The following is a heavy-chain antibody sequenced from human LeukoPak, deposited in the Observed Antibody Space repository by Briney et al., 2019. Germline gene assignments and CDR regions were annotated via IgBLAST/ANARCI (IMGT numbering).Heavy chain of an antibody. CDR3: ARAGCSSTSCYVDYYYYGMDV. J-gene: IGHJ6*02. V-gene: IGHV3-33*08. D-gene: IGHD2-2*01. Sequence: GGSLRLSCEASGFTFSNYAMSWVRQAPGKGLEWVAVIWYDGSNKYCADSVKGRFTISRDNSKNTLYLQMNSLRAEDTAVYYCARAGCSSTSCYVDYYYYGMDVWGQGTTVTVSS. CDR1: GFTFSNYA. CDR2: IWYDGSNK.